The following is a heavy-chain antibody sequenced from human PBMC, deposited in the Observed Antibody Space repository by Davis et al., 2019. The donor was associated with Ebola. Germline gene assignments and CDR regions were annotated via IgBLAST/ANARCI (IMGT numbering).Heavy chain of an antibody. CDR1: GDSIRSSY. CDR2: IHDSGTT. J-gene: IGHJ5*02. D-gene: IGHD3-10*01. V-gene: IGHV4-59*12. CDR3: ARDGAGITMVQGVIITSRRFDP. Sequence: SETLSLTCTVSGDSIRSSYWSWLRQIPGKGLEWIGYIHDSGTTTYNPSLKSRVTMSVDTSKNQFSLKLSSVTAADTAVYYCARDGAGITMVQGVIITSRRFDPWGQGTLVTVSS.